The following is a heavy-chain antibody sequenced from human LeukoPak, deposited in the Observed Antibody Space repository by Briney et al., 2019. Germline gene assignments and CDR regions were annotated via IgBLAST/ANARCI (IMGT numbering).Heavy chain of an antibody. CDR3: AKDEEMATTVDY. D-gene: IGHD5-24*01. Sequence: GGSLRLSCAASGFTFSSYGMHWVRQAPGKGLEWVAFIRYDGSNKYYADSVKGRFTISRDNSKNTLYLQMNSLRAEDTAVYYCAKDEEMATTVDYWGQGTLVAVSS. CDR1: GFTFSSYG. J-gene: IGHJ4*02. CDR2: IRYDGSNK. V-gene: IGHV3-30*02.